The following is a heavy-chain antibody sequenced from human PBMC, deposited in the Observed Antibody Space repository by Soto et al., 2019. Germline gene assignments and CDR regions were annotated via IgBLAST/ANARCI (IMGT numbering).Heavy chain of an antibody. CDR2: IDWDDDK. CDR3: ARMGLRHYCYGMDV. CDR1: GFSLSTSGMC. Sequence: SGPTLVNPTQTLTLTCTFSGFSLSTSGMCVSWIRQPPGKALEWLALIDWDDDKYYSTSLKTRLTISKDTSKNQVVLTMTNMDPVDTATYYCARMGLRHYCYGMDVWGQGTTVTVSS. D-gene: IGHD5-12*01. V-gene: IGHV2-70*01. J-gene: IGHJ6*02.